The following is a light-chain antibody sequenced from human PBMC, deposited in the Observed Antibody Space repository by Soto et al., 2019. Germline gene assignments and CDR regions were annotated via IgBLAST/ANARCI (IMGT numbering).Light chain of an antibody. CDR3: QHFGGTTFT. V-gene: IGKV3-20*01. Sequence: ELVLTQSTATMSLSPGDGDTLSCRESQSVSSSYIAWYQQRHGQTPSLLIYGASTRATGIPARFSGSGSGTHFTLTISRLEPGEFAVYYCQHFGGTTFTFGQWTRVEI. CDR1: QSVSSSY. CDR2: GAS. J-gene: IGKJ5*01.